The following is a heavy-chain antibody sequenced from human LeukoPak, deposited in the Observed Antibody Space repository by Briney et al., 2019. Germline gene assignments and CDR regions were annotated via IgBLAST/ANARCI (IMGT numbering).Heavy chain of an antibody. CDR3: ARGTPMEFSSSALGYYYYYMDV. CDR2: INPNSGGT. J-gene: IGHJ6*03. V-gene: IGHV1-2*02. CDR1: GYTFTGYY. D-gene: IGHD6-6*01. Sequence: GASVKVSCKASGYTFTGYYMHWVRQAPGQGLEWMGWINPNSGGTNYAQKFQGRVTMTRDTSISTAYMELSRLRSDDTAVYYCARGTPMEFSSSALGYYYYYMDVWGKGTTVTVSS.